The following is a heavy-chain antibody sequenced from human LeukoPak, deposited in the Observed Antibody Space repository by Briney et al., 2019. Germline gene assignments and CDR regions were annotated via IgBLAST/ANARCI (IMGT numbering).Heavy chain of an antibody. CDR3: AKSNGYGLVDI. V-gene: IGHV4-34*01. CDR1: DGSFSGYY. J-gene: IGHJ3*02. CDR2: INHSGST. D-gene: IGHD3-10*01. Sequence: SETLSLTCAVYDGSFSGYYWSWIRQPPGKGLEWIGEINHSGSTNYNPSLRSRVTISLDTSRNQFPLKLNSVTAADTAVYYCAKSNGYGLVDIWGQGTMVTVSS.